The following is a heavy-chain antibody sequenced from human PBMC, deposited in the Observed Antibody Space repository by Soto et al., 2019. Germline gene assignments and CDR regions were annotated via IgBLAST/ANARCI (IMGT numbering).Heavy chain of an antibody. CDR2: ISDDGDKR. CDR1: GFTFSNYG. V-gene: IGHV3-30*18. D-gene: IGHD1-26*01. J-gene: IGHJ4*02. Sequence: GGSLRPFCVGPGFTFSNYGLHWVRQPPGKGLEWVALISDDGDKRYYADSVRGRLIISRDNSKDTLYLQMNSLGPDDTAVYFCAKARVRIVGANSFDYWGQGTPVTVSS. CDR3: AKARVRIVGANSFDY.